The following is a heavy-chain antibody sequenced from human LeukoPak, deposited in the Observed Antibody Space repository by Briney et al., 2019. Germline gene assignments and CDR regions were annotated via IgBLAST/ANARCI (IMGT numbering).Heavy chain of an antibody. J-gene: IGHJ4*02. V-gene: IGHV3-48*03. CDR2: ISSGSTI. D-gene: IGHD3-22*01. Sequence: GGSLRLSCAASGFTFSSYEMNWVRQAPGKGLEWVSYISSGSTIYYADSVKGRFTMSRENAKNSLYLQMNSLRAEDTAVYYCARGLDSSGYYGDYWGQGTLVTVSS. CDR1: GFTFSSYE. CDR3: ARGLDSSGYYGDY.